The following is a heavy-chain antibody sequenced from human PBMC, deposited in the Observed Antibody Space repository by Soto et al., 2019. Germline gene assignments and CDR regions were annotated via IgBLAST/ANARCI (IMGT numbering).Heavy chain of an antibody. CDR3: ATVHPGYSGYDWYFDY. CDR1: GYTLTELS. CDR2: FDPEDGET. V-gene: IGHV1-24*01. Sequence: ASVKVSCKVSGYTLTELSMHWVRQAPGKGLEWMGGFDPEDGETIYAQKFQGRVTMTEDTSTDTAYMELSSLRSEDTAVYYRATVHPGYSGYDWYFDYWGQGTLVTVSS. D-gene: IGHD5-12*01. J-gene: IGHJ4*02.